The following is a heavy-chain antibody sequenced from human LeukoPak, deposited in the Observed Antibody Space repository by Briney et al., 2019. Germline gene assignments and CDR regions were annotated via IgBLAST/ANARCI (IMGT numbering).Heavy chain of an antibody. CDR2: INHSGST. D-gene: IGHD4-11*01. J-gene: IGHJ4*02. V-gene: IGHV4-34*01. CDR3: ARVPNLNSNYIDY. CDR1: GGSFSGYY. Sequence: SETLSLTCAVYGGSFSGYYWSWIRQPPGKGLEWIGEINHSGSTNYNPSLKSRVTISVDTSKNQFSLKLSSVTAADTAVYYCARVPNLNSNYIDYWGQGTLVTVSS.